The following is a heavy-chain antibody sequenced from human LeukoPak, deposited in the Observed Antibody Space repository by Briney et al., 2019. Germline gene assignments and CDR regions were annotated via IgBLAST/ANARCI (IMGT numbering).Heavy chain of an antibody. J-gene: IGHJ5*02. Sequence: GGSLRLSCAASGFTFSSYAMSWVRQAPGKGLEWVSAISGSGGSTYYADSVKGRFTISRDNSKNTLYLQMNSLRAEDAAVYYCAKGQIAAASENWFDPWGQGTLVTVSS. CDR3: AKGQIAAASENWFDP. V-gene: IGHV3-23*01. D-gene: IGHD6-13*01. CDR1: GFTFSSYA. CDR2: ISGSGGST.